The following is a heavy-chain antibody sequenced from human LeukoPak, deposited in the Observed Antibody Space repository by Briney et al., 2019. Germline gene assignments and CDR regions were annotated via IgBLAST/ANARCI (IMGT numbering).Heavy chain of an antibody. CDR1: GASINSYY. J-gene: IGHJ4*02. Sequence: SETLSLTCTVSGASINSYYWSWTRQPPGKGVEWIGYIYTSETTKYNPSLRSRVSISIDTSKNQFSLRLSSMTAADTAVYYCVGHRSPSSLSYFDIWGQGTLVIVSS. CDR2: IYTSETT. D-gene: IGHD6-19*01. CDR3: VGHRSPSSLSYFDI. V-gene: IGHV4-4*09.